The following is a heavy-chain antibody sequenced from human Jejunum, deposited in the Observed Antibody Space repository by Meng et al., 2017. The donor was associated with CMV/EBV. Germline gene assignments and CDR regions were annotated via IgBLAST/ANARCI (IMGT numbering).Heavy chain of an antibody. CDR1: GFAFGDHV. CDR3: SFWSGYQYLEN. Sequence: SGFAFGDHVMSWVRQALGKGLEWLGCIKSKAHGGATEYATAVEGRITISRDELKSIAYLQINSLQAEDTAMYYCSFWSGYQYLENWGQGSLVTVSS. CDR2: IKSKAHGGAT. D-gene: IGHD3-3*01. V-gene: IGHV3-49*04. J-gene: IGHJ4*02.